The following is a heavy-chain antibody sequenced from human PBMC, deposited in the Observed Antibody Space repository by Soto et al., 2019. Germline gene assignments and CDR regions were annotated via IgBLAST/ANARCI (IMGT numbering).Heavy chain of an antibody. J-gene: IGHJ4*02. D-gene: IGHD6-25*01. Sequence: EVQLLESGGGLVQPGGSLRLSCAVSGFSFSTYGVTWVRQAPGKGLEWVSGVSGGSGVTHYADSVKGRFTITGDNSKNTVYLHLKSMRVEDTPVYYCAKWSGYGDYWGQGTLPTASS. CDR1: GFSFSTYG. V-gene: IGHV3-23*01. CDR2: VSGGSGVT. CDR3: AKWSGYGDY.